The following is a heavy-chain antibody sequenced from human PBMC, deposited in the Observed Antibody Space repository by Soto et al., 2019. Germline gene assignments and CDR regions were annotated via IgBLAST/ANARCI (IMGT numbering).Heavy chain of an antibody. CDR2: INPSGGST. V-gene: IGHV1-46*01. D-gene: IGHD5-18*01. CDR3: ARVGGYSYGGVDY. Sequence: ASVKVSCKASGYTFTSYGISWVRQAPGQGLEWMGWINPSGGSTTYAQKFQGRVTMTRDTSTSTVYMELSSLRSEDTAVYYCARVGGYSYGGVDYWGQGTLVTVSS. CDR1: GYTFTSYG. J-gene: IGHJ4*02.